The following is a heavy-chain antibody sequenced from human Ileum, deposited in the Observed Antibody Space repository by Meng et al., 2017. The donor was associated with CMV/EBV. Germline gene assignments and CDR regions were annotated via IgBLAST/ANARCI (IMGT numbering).Heavy chain of an antibody. D-gene: IGHD1-26*01. J-gene: IGHJ4*02. CDR3: ARRGNYIDY. CDR1: GFTFSTNV. CDR2: ITADGITT. V-gene: IGHV3-23*01. Sequence: GQLLGSGGDLVQPGGSLRLSCAASGFTFSTNVMNWVRQAPGKGLEWVSSITADGITTYDADSVKGRFTISRDNSKNTLYLSMNSLRAEDTAVYYCARRGNYIDYWGQGTLVTVSS.